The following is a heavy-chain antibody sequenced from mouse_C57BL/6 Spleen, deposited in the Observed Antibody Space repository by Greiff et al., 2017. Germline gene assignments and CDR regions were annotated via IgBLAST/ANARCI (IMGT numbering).Heavy chain of an antibody. V-gene: IGHV1-18*01. Sequence: EVQLQQSGPELVKPGASVKIPCKASGYTFTDYNMDWVKQSHGKSLEWIGDITPNNGGTIYNQKFKGKATLTVDKSSSTAYMELRSLTSEDTAVYYCARGGYAMDYWGQGTSVTVSS. CDR1: GYTFTDYN. J-gene: IGHJ4*01. CDR3: ARGGYAMDY. CDR2: ITPNNGGT.